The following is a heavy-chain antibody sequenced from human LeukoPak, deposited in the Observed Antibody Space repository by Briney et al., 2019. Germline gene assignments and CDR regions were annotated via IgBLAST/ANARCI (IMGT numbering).Heavy chain of an antibody. CDR2: ISSSGSTI. CDR3: ARDLGVPAAIRWSWFDP. V-gene: IGHV3-11*04. Sequence: PGGSLRLSCAASGFTFSDYYMSWIRQAPGKGLEWVSYISSSGSTIYYADSVKGRFTISRDNAKNSLYLQMNSLRAEDTAVYYCARDLGVPAAIRWSWFDPLGPGNPGHRLL. CDR1: GFTFSDYY. J-gene: IGHJ5*02. D-gene: IGHD2-2*02.